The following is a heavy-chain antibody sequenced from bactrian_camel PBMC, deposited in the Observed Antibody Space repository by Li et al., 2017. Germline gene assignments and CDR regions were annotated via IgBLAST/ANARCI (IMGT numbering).Heavy chain of an antibody. CDR1: PGTAF. CDR3: AVTDRSCGTWRESYVTS. D-gene: IGHD2*01. V-gene: IGHV3S53*01. J-gene: IGHJ4*01. Sequence: QLVESGGGSAQVGGSLRLSCTTFPGTAFKAWFRQGPGNQRGGIAAIYIGSGESNYAESGKGRFTISQDNAKNTVYLQMNSLKPEDSAMYYCAVTDRSCGTWRESYVTSWGQGTQVTVS. CDR2: IYIGSGES.